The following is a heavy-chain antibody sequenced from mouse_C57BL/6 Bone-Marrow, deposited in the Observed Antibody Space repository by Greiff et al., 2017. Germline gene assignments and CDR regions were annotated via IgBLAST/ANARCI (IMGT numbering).Heavy chain of an antibody. Sequence: QVQLQQSGAELARPGASVKLSCKASDYTFTDYYINWVKQRTGQGLEWIGEIYPGSGNTYYNEKFKGKATLTADKSSSTAYMQLSSLTSEDSAVYFCARGGSYYGNSFYAMDYWGQGTSVTVSS. V-gene: IGHV1-77*01. CDR3: ARGGSYYGNSFYAMDY. CDR2: IYPGSGNT. J-gene: IGHJ4*01. CDR1: DYTFTDYY. D-gene: IGHD2-1*01.